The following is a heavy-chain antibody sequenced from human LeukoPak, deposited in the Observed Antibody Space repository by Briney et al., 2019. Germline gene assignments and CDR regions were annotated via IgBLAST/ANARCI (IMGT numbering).Heavy chain of an antibody. CDR2: ISSGRKK. Sequence: RGSLRLSCEASGFTCSIFPMHWVRQAPGKGLEWVALISSGRKKYYADSVKGRFTSSRDNSKNMLYLQMNSLRADDTAVYYCARDLELSAVYYFDSWGQGTLVIVSS. CDR3: ARDLELSAVYYFDS. D-gene: IGHD3-3*01. CDR1: GFTCSIFP. V-gene: IGHV3-30*04. J-gene: IGHJ4*02.